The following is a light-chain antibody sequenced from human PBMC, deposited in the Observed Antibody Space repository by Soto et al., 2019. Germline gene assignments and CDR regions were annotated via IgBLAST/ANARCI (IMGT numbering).Light chain of an antibody. V-gene: IGKV2-24*01. CDR1: QSLVHSDGNTY. CDR3: MQSTQIPRT. CDR2: KIS. Sequence: DILMTQTPLSSPVTLGQPASISCRSSQSLVHSDGNTYLSWLQQRPGQPPRVLIYKISNRVSGVPDRFSGRGAGTDFTLRISRVEAEDVGVYYCMQSTQIPRTFGQGTKVEF. J-gene: IGKJ1*01.